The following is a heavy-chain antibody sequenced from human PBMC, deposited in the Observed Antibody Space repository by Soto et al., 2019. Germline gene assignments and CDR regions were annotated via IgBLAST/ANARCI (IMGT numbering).Heavy chain of an antibody. Sequence: LRLSCAASEFTFSNFWMSWVRQAPGKGLEWVANIKEDGSEKYYVDSVKGRFTISRDSAKKSLYLQMDSLRAEDTAVYYCARLRKGGYCDYWGQGALVTVSS. D-gene: IGHD1-26*01. CDR2: IKEDGSEK. CDR1: EFTFSNFW. V-gene: IGHV3-7*03. J-gene: IGHJ4*02. CDR3: ARLRKGGYCDY.